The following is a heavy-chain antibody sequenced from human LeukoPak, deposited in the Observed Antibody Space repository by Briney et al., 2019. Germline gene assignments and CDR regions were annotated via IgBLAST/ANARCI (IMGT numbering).Heavy chain of an antibody. V-gene: IGHV4-39*07. CDR3: ASGYSSSWFTGPRYFDY. CDR1: GGSISSSSYY. Sequence: PSETLSLACTVSGGSISSSSYYWGWIRQPPGKGLEWIGSIYYSGSTSDNPSLESRVTISIDTSKNQFSLKLSSVTAADTAVYYCASGYSSSWFTGPRYFDYWGQGTLVTVSS. J-gene: IGHJ4*02. CDR2: IYYSGST. D-gene: IGHD6-13*01.